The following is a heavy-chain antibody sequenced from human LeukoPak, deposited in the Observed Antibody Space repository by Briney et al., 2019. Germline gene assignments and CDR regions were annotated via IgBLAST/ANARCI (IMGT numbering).Heavy chain of an antibody. D-gene: IGHD6-19*01. J-gene: IGHJ4*02. V-gene: IGHV3-74*01. CDR2: INSDGSDT. CDR3: ANSSDWYPVSSDH. Sequence: GGSLRLSCAASGFSFDDYAMHWVRQAPGKGPVWVSRINSDGSDTSYADSVKGRFTVSRDNAKNTLYLQMNSLRPEDTALYYCANSSDWYPVSSDHWGQGTLVTVSS. CDR1: GFSFDDYA.